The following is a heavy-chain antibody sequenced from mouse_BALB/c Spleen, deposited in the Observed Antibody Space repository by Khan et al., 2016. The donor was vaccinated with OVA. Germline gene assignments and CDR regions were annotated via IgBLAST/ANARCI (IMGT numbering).Heavy chain of an antibody. Sequence: VQLKESGPELVKPGASVKVSCKASGYSFTDYNMFWVKQSHGKSLEWIGYIDPYNGGTSYNQKFKGKATLTVDKSSSTAFMHLSSLTSEDSVVFYCARTDYYGSSYYFDYWGQGTTLTVSS. CDR2: IDPYNGGT. V-gene: IGHV1S135*01. CDR1: GYSFTDYN. CDR3: ARTDYYGSSYYFDY. J-gene: IGHJ2*01. D-gene: IGHD1-1*01.